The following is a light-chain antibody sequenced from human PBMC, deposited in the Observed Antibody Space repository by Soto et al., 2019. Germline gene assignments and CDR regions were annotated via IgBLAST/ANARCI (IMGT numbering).Light chain of an antibody. V-gene: IGLV3-1*01. CDR1: KLGDKY. CDR2: RDS. Sequence: SYELTQPPSVSVSPGQTASITCSGDKLGDKYPCWYQQKPGQSPVLVISRDSKRPSGIPARFSGSSSGNTATLTISGTQAMDEADYYCQAWDSSASDVFGTGTKLTVL. CDR3: QAWDSSASDV. J-gene: IGLJ1*01.